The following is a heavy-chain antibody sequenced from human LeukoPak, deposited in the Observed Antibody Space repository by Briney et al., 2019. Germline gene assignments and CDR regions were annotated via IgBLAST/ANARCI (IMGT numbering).Heavy chain of an antibody. CDR2: INPNSGGT. CDR1: GYTFTGYY. D-gene: IGHD2-2*01. Sequence: ASVKVSCKASGYTFTGYYIHWVRQAPGQGLEWMGWINPNSGGTNYAQKFQGRVTMTRDTSISTAYMELSRLRSDDTAVYYCARVEAALVPAAVYYFDYWGQGTLVTVSS. J-gene: IGHJ4*02. CDR3: ARVEAALVPAAVYYFDY. V-gene: IGHV1-2*02.